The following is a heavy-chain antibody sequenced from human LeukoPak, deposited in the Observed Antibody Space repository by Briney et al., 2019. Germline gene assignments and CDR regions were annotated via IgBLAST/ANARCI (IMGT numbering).Heavy chain of an antibody. CDR2: VWYDGSNK. CDR3: ARDWPNRIAAAGIWFDP. D-gene: IGHD6-13*01. CDR1: GFTFSDNG. V-gene: IGHV3-33*01. Sequence: GGSLRLSCAASGFTFSDNGMHWVRQAPGKGLEWVAVVWYDGSNKFYADSVKGRFTISRDNSKNTVYLEMNSLRVEGTAVYYCARDWPNRIAAAGIWFDPWGQGTLVTVSS. J-gene: IGHJ5*02.